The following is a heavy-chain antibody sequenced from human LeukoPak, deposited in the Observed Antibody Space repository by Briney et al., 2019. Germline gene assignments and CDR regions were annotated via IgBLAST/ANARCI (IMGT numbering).Heavy chain of an antibody. CDR1: GFPFSIYE. D-gene: IGHD6-19*01. V-gene: IGHV3-48*03. J-gene: IGHJ4*02. CDR2: IGSSGTTI. Sequence: PGGSLRLSCAVSGFPFSIYEMTWVRQAPGKGLEWVSNIGSSGTTIYYADSVKGRFSISRDNAKSSLYLQMNSLRAEDTAVYYCALLAVASDFDYWGQGALVTVSS. CDR3: ALLAVASDFDY.